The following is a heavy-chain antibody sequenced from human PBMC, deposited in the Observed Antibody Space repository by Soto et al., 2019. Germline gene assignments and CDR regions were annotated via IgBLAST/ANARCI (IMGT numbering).Heavy chain of an antibody. CDR3: ARGDYYDSSGPFSDAFDI. J-gene: IGHJ3*02. Sequence: PSETLSITCTVSGGSISNYYWSWIRQPPGKGLEWIGYIFYSGSTNYNPSLKSRLTISVDTSKNQFSLTLSSVTAADTAVYYCARGDYYDSSGPFSDAFDIWGQGTMVTVSS. V-gene: IGHV4-59*01. CDR2: IFYSGST. CDR1: GGSISNYY. D-gene: IGHD3-22*01.